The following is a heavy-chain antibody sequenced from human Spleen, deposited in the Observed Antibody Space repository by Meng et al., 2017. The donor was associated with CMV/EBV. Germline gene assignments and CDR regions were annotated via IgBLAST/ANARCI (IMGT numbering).Heavy chain of an antibody. CDR3: ARAARLGYCTSTSCYIRFDP. CDR1: GYTFTGYY. CDR2: MNPNTGNT. V-gene: IGHV1-8*02. J-gene: IGHJ5*02. D-gene: IGHD2-2*02. Sequence: ASVKVSCKASGYTFTGYYVHWVRQAPGQGLEWMGWMNPNTGNTGYAQKFQGRVTMTRNISISTAYLELSNLTSDDTAVYYCARAARLGYCTSTSCYIRFDPWGQGTLVTVSS.